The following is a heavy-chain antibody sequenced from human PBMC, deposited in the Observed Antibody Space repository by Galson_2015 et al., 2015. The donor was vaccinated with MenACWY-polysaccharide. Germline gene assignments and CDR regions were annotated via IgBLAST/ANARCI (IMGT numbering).Heavy chain of an antibody. J-gene: IGHJ5*02. D-gene: IGHD3-3*01. CDR1: GFTFTSYA. V-gene: IGHV3-23*01. Sequence: RLSCAASGFTFTSYAMSWVRQAPGKGLEWVSAIRGSGTNTYYADSVKGRFTISRDNSKNTLYLQMNSLRAEDTAVYYCAKDSTDFWSVAGRFDHWGQGTLVTVSS. CDR3: AKDSTDFWSVAGRFDH. CDR2: IRGSGTNT.